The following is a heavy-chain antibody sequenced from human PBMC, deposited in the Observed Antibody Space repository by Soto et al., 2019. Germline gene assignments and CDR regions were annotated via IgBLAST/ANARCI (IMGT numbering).Heavy chain of an antibody. CDR1: GGSISSGGYS. CDR2: IYHSGST. Sequence: LQLQESGSGLVKPSQTLSLTCAVSGGSISSGGYSWSWIRQPPGKGLEWIGYIYHSGSTYYNPSLKSRVTISVDRSKNQFSLKLSSVTAADTAVYYCARGMTTVTTIDYWGQGTLVTVSS. V-gene: IGHV4-30-2*01. D-gene: IGHD4-4*01. CDR3: ARGMTTVTTIDY. J-gene: IGHJ4*02.